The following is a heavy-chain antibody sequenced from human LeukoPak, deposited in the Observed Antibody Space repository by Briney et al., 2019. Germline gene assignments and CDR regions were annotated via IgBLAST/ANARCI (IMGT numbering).Heavy chain of an antibody. CDR2: ISYDGSNK. V-gene: IGHV3-30*18. Sequence: PGGSLRLSCAASGFTFSSYVMHWVRQAPGKGLEWVAVISYDGSNKYYADSVKGQFTISRDNSKNTLYLQMNSLRAEDTAVYYCAKDLVGATDYWGQGTLVTVSS. D-gene: IGHD1-26*01. J-gene: IGHJ4*02. CDR3: AKDLVGATDY. CDR1: GFTFSSYV.